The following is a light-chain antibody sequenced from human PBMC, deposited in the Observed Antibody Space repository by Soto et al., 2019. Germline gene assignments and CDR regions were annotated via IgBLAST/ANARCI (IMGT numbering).Light chain of an antibody. V-gene: IGLV1-40*01. CDR2: GNS. Sequence: QSVLTQPPSVSGAPGQRVTISCTGSSSNIGAGYDVHWYQQLPGTAPKLLIYGNSNRPSGVPDRFSGSKSGTSASLAITGLQTEDEADYYCQSYDSSLSASYVXGTGTKLTVL. CDR3: QSYDSSLSASYV. J-gene: IGLJ1*01. CDR1: SSNIGAGYD.